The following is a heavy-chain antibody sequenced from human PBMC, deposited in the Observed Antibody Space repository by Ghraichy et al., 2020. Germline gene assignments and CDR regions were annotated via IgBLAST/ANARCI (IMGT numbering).Heavy chain of an antibody. CDR3: ARAGGYNSPPGYYFDY. D-gene: IGHD5-24*01. Sequence: GSLRLSCTVSGGSVSSGSYYWSWIRQPPGKGLEWIGYIYYSGSTNYNPSLKSRVTISVDTSKNQFSLKLSSVTAADTAVYYCARAGGYNSPPGYYFDYWGQGTLVTVSS. CDR1: GGSVSSGSYY. CDR2: IYYSGST. V-gene: IGHV4-61*01. J-gene: IGHJ4*02.